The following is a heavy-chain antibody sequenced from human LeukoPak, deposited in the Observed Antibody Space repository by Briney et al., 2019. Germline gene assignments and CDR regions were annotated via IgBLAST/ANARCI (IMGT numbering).Heavy chain of an antibody. CDR1: GGSISGYY. CDR2: ISTTGST. V-gene: IGHV4-4*07. CDR3: ARDEWELSFDY. D-gene: IGHD1-26*01. J-gene: IGHJ4*02. Sequence: SETLSLTCTVSGGSISGYYWSWIRQPAGKGLEWIGRISTTGSTNYKPSLKSRVTMSVDTSKNQFSLRLNSVTAADTAVYYCARDEWELSFDYWGQGALVTVSS.